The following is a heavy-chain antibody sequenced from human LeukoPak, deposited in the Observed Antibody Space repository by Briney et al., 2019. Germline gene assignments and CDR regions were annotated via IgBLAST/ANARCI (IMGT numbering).Heavy chain of an antibody. CDR1: GGSISSYY. V-gene: IGHV4-59*12. D-gene: IGHD4-17*01. J-gene: IGHJ3*02. CDR3: ARNIDYGGNPEDAFDI. Sequence: SETLSLTCTVSGGSISSYYWSWIRQLPGKGLEWIGYIYYSGSTNYNPSLKSRVTISVDTSKNQFSLKLSSVTAADTAVYYCARNIDYGGNPEDAFDIWGQGTMVTVSS. CDR2: IYYSGST.